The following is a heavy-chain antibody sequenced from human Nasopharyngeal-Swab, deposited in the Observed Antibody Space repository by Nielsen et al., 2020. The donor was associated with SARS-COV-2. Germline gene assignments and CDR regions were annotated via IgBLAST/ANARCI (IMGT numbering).Heavy chain of an antibody. Sequence: GESLKISCAASGFTFSNYSMNWVRQAPGKGLEWVSSISSSTSYIYYADSVKGRFTISRDNAKNSLYLQMNSLRAKDTAVYYCARDGFGESPYYYYGMDVWGKGTTVTVSS. D-gene: IGHD3-10*01. CDR1: GFTFSNYS. CDR2: ISSSTSYI. V-gene: IGHV3-21*01. J-gene: IGHJ6*04. CDR3: ARDGFGESPYYYYGMDV.